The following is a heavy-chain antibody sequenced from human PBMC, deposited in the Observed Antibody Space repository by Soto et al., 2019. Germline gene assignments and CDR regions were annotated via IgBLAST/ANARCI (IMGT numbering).Heavy chain of an antibody. V-gene: IGHV4-59*08. J-gene: IGHJ6*02. Sequence: QVQLQQSGPRLVKPSETLSLTCTVSSGPDRSHNWGWIRQPPGRGLEWIGYVYYTGDTAYNPSLRGRVTIXAXTXXNDISLTLNSVTAADTAVYCCVRQGIDYLHGLVDVWGQGTTVSVSS. CDR1: SGPDRSHN. D-gene: IGHD4-17*01. CDR3: VRQGIDYLHGLVDV. CDR2: VYYTGDT.